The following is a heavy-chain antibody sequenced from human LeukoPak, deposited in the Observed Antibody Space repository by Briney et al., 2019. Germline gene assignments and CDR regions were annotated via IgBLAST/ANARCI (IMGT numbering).Heavy chain of an antibody. J-gene: IGHJ4*02. V-gene: IGHV1-18*01. Sequence: VASVKVSCKASGYTFTSYDINWVRQATGQGLEWMGWISAYNGNTNYAQKLQGRVTMTTDTSTSTAYMELRSLRSDDTAVYYCARGWVATKYNDLFFFDYWGQGTLVTVSS. CDR3: ARGWVATKYNDLFFFDY. D-gene: IGHD5-12*01. CDR2: ISAYNGNT. CDR1: GYTFTSYD.